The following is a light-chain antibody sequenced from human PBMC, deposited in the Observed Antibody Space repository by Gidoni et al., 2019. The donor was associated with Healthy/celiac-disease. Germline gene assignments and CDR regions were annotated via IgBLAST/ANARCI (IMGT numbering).Light chain of an antibody. Sequence: DIQMTQSPSSLSASVGDRVTITCQASHDISNYLNWYQQKPGKAPKLLIYDASNLETGVPSRFSGSGAGTDVTFTISSLQPEDIATYYCQQYDNLPYTFGQGTKLEIK. CDR1: HDISNY. CDR2: DAS. J-gene: IGKJ2*01. CDR3: QQYDNLPYT. V-gene: IGKV1-33*01.